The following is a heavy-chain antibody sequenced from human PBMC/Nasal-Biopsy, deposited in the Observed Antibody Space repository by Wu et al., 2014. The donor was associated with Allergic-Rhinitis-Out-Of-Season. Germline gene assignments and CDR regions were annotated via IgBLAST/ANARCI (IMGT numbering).Heavy chain of an antibody. V-gene: IGHV4-4*07. CDR2: IYTSGST. CDR1: GGSISSYY. Sequence: LTCTVSGGSISSYYWSWIRQPAGKGLEWIGRIYTSGSTNYNPSLKSRVTMSVDTSKNQFSLKLSSVTAADTAVYYCARDWWALDAFDIWGQGTMVTVSS. J-gene: IGHJ3*02. D-gene: IGHD2-15*01. CDR3: ARDWWALDAFDI.